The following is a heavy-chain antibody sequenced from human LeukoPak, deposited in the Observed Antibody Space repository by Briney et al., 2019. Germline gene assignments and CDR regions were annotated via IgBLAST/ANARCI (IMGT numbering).Heavy chain of an antibody. Sequence: PGGSLRLSCAASGFTVSSNFMSWVRQAPGKGLEWVSAISGSGGSTYYAESVKGRFTISRDNAKNSLYLQMNSLRDEDTAVYYCARDYRSSSGIGFDYWGQGTLVTVSS. J-gene: IGHJ4*02. CDR1: GFTVSSNF. D-gene: IGHD6-6*01. CDR3: ARDYRSSSGIGFDY. CDR2: ISGSGGST. V-gene: IGHV3-48*02.